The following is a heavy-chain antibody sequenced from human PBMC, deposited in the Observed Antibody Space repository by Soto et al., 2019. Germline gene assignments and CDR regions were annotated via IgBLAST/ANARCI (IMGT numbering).Heavy chain of an antibody. V-gene: IGHV1-69*02. CDR3: ARVSDARLSTSHCYYYGMDV. CDR2: ITPILGIA. Sequence: QVQLVQSGAEVKKPGSSVKVSCKASGGTFSSYTISWVRQAPGQGLEWMGRITPILGIANYAQKFQGRVTLTADKSTSTAYMELSSLRSEDTAVYYCARVSDARLSTSHCYYYGMDVWGQGTTVTVSS. D-gene: IGHD2-2*01. J-gene: IGHJ6*02. CDR1: GGTFSSYT.